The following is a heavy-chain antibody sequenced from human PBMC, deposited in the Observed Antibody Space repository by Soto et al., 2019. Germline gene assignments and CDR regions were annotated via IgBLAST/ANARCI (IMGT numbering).Heavy chain of an antibody. D-gene: IGHD3-3*01. V-gene: IGHV1-46*01. J-gene: IGHJ6*02. CDR3: ARARHYDFWSGYSPQVYYYGMDV. CDR2: INPSGGST. Sequence: ASVKVSCKASGYTFTSYYMHWVRQAPGQGLEWMGIINPSGGSTSYAQKFQGRVTMTRDTSTSTAYMELRSLRSDDTAVYYCARARHYDFWSGYSPQVYYYGMDVWGQGTTVTVSS. CDR1: GYTFTSYY.